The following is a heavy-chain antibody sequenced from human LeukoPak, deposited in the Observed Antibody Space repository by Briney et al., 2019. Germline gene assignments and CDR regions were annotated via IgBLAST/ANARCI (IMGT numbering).Heavy chain of an antibody. CDR1: GGSISGYY. CDR3: SRAGAYDDAFWYFDL. V-gene: IGHV4-34*01. D-gene: IGHD3-3*01. CDR2: ISHSGST. J-gene: IGHJ2*01. Sequence: PSETLSLTCTVSGGSISGYYWSWIRQPPGKGLEWIGEISHSGSTTYNPSLKSRVTLSVDTSKNQFSLKLSSVTAADTAVYYCSRAGAYDDAFWYFDLWGRGTLVTVSS.